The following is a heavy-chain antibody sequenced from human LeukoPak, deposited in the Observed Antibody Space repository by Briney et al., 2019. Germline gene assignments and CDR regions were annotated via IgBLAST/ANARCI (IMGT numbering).Heavy chain of an antibody. Sequence: AGSLTLSCAVSGFTISSYAMSWVRQAPPKGLELVSAMSGSCGSTYYSDSVKGRCTTSRDNSKKTLYLQMNRLRAEDTAVYSCAKGGTMVRGVISAAPLDYWGQGTLVTVSS. J-gene: IGHJ4*02. CDR2: MSGSCGST. D-gene: IGHD3-10*01. CDR3: AKGGTMVRGVISAAPLDY. V-gene: IGHV3-23*01. CDR1: GFTISSYA.